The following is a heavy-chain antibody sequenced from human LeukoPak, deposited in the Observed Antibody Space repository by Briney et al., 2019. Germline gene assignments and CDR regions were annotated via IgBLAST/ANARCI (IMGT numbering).Heavy chain of an antibody. V-gene: IGHV4-61*02. D-gene: IGHD6-13*01. J-gene: IGHJ3*02. Sequence: SETLSLTCTVSGGSISSGSYYWSWIRQPAGKGLEWIERIYTSGSTNYNPSLKSRVTISVDTSKNQFSLKLSSVTAADTAVYYCARGVAAAVYDAFDIWGQGTMVTVSS. CDR3: ARGVAAAVYDAFDI. CDR1: GGSISSGSYY. CDR2: IYTSGST.